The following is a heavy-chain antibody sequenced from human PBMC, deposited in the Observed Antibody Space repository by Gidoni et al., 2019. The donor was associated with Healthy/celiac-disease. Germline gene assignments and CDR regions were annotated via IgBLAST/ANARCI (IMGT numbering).Heavy chain of an antibody. V-gene: IGHV3-49*04. Sequence: EVQLVESGGGLVQPGRSLRLSCTASGFTFGDYAMSWVRQAPGKGLEWVGFIRSKAYGGTTEYAASVKGRFTISRDDSKSIAYLQMNSLKTEDTAVYYCTRLADRRYSSSRHLDYWGQGTLVTVSS. CDR2: IRSKAYGGTT. D-gene: IGHD6-13*01. CDR3: TRLADRRYSSSRHLDY. CDR1: GFTFGDYA. J-gene: IGHJ4*02.